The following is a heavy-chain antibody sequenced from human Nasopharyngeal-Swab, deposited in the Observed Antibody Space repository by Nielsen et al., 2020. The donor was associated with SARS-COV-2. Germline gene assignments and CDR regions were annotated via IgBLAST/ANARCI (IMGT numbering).Heavy chain of an antibody. D-gene: IGHD6-6*01. CDR3: ARGAPYSSSSGDFDY. CDR1: GFTFSSYS. CDR2: ISSSSSYI. V-gene: IGHV3-21*01. Sequence: GGSLRLSCAASGFTFSSYSMNWVRQAPGKGLEWVSSISSSSSYIYYADSVKGRFTISRDNAKNSLYLQMNSLRAEDTAVYCCARGAPYSSSSGDFDYWGQGTLVTVSS. J-gene: IGHJ4*02.